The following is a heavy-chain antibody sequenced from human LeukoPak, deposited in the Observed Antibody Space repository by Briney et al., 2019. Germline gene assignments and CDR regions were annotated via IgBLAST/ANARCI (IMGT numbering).Heavy chain of an antibody. Sequence: SETLSLTLPYTGVSPDAYYWSWVRQTPGKGLEWIGEINHSGYTTDSPSLKSRVTLSIDTSRKQFSLNLRSVTVADRGIYYSTRVTAGHVSWGQGTLVTVSS. J-gene: IGHJ5*02. CDR2: INHSGYT. V-gene: IGHV4-34*01. CDR1: GVSPDAYY. CDR3: TRVTAGHVS.